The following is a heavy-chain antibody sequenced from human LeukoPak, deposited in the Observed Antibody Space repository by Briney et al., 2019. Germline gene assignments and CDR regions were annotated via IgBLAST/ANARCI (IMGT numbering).Heavy chain of an antibody. D-gene: IGHD4-17*01. CDR2: IYTSGST. CDR3: ARMAGYGDYLDY. V-gene: IGHV4-4*09. J-gene: IGHJ4*02. Sequence: SETLSLTCTVSGGSLSSNYWSRIRQPPGKGLEWIGYIYTSGSTNYNPSLKSRVTISADTSKNQFSLKLSSVTAADTAVYYCARMAGYGDYLDYWGQGTLVTVSS. CDR1: GGSLSSNY.